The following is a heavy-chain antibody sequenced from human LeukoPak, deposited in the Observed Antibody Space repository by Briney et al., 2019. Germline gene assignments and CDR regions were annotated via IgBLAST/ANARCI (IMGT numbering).Heavy chain of an antibody. D-gene: IGHD7-27*01. Sequence: PGGSLRLSCAASGFTFSSYSMNWVRQAPGKGLEWVAVISYDGSNKYYADSVKGRFTISRDNSKNTLYLQMNSLRAEDTAVYYCARDYTGGWNDYWGQGTLVIVSS. CDR3: ARDYTGGWNDY. V-gene: IGHV3-30*03. J-gene: IGHJ4*02. CDR1: GFTFSSYS. CDR2: ISYDGSNK.